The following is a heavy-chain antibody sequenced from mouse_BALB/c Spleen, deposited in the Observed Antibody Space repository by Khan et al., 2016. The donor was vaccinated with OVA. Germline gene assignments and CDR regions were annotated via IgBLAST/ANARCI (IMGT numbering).Heavy chain of an antibody. CDR3: ARHNFGPFAY. V-gene: IGHV5-9-3*01. CDR1: GFTFSTFA. J-gene: IGHJ3*01. Sequence: EVELVESGGGLVKPGGSLKLSCAASGFTFSTFAMSWVRQTPEKRLEWVASINSDGTYTYYPDSVTGRFTISRDNAKNTLDMQMSSLRSEVTAMYYCARHNFGPFAYWGQGTLVTVS. CDR2: INSDGTYT. D-gene: IGHD1-3*01.